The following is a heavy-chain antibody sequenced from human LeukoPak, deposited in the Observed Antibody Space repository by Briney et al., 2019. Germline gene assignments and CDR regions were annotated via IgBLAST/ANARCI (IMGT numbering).Heavy chain of an antibody. J-gene: IGHJ5*02. D-gene: IGHD1-26*01. CDR3: ARGPYSGSYYGSWFDP. CDR1: GGSFSGYY. V-gene: IGHV4-34*01. CDR2: INHSGST. Sequence: SETLSLTCAVYGGSFSGYYWGWIRQPPGKGMEWNGEINHSGSTNYNPSLKSRVTISVDTSKNQFSLKLSSVTAADTAVYYCARGPYSGSYYGSWFDPWGQGTLVTVSS.